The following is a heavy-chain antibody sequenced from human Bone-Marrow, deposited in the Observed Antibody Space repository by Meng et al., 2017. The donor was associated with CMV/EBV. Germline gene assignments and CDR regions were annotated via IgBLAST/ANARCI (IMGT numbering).Heavy chain of an antibody. V-gene: IGHV3-30*02. CDR2: IRYDGNNK. J-gene: IGHJ6*02. CDR3: AKAVAEDCSSTSCYDYGANPYGKHYYGLDV. D-gene: IGHD2-2*01. Sequence: GGSLRLSCAASGFSFGRYGMQWVRQAPGKGLEWVSFIRYDGNNKDYGASVKGRFTVSRDNSKNTLYLHMNSLRAEDTAVYYCAKAVAEDCSSTSCYDYGANPYGKHYYGLDVWGQGTTVTVSS. CDR1: GFSFGRYG.